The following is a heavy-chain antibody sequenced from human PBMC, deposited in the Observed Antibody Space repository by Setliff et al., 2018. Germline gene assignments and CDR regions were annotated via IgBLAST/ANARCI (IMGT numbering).Heavy chain of an antibody. CDR3: ARLGGGYYYYYMDV. CDR2: IYTSWST. D-gene: IGHD3-16*01. Sequence: PSETLSLTCTVSGDSISTYYWSWIRRPAGKGLEWIGQIYTSWSTNYNPSLKSRVTISLDTSKNQFSLSLSSVTAADTAVYYCARLGGGYYYYYMDVWGKGTTVTVSS. CDR1: GDSISTYY. J-gene: IGHJ6*03. V-gene: IGHV4-4*07.